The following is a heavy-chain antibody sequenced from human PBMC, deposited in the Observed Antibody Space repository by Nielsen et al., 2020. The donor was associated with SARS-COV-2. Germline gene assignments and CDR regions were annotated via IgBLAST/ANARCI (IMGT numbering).Heavy chain of an antibody. CDR1: GFSFSNGW. J-gene: IGHJ4*02. CDR3: TTDPATHGFDY. CDR2: IKSRPDGGTT. D-gene: IGHD3-10*01. Sequence: WESLTLSCTVSGFSFSNGWMCWVRQAPGKGLDWDCRIKSRPDGGTTDFAALVKGGFTISRDDSKNLLYLQMNSLETEDTAFYYCTTDPATHGFDYWGQGTMVTVSS. V-gene: IGHV3-15*01.